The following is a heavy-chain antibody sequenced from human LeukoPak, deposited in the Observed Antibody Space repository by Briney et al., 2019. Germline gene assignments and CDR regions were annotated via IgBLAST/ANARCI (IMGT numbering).Heavy chain of an antibody. J-gene: IGHJ4*02. CDR2: ISITGSTI. CDR1: GFTFSSYT. Sequence: GGSLRLSCAASGFTFSSYTMNWVRQAPGKGLEWVSSISITGSTIYYADSVKGRFTISRDNAKNSLYLQMNSLRAEDTAVYYCARERGVIFLIDYWGQGTLVTVSS. V-gene: IGHV3-48*03. D-gene: IGHD3-10*01. CDR3: ARERGVIFLIDY.